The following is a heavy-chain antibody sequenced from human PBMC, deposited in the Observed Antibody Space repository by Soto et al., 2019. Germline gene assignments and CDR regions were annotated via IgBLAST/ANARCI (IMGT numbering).Heavy chain of an antibody. CDR2: IGPDGSNI. J-gene: IGHJ4*02. V-gene: IGHV3-74*01. D-gene: IGHD1-1*01. CDR3: VRDHNWSFDY. CDR1: GFIFSSHW. Sequence: PGGSLRLSCAASGFIFSSHWMHWVRQAPGKGLVGVSHIGPDGSNIWEADSVQGRFTISRDNARNRLYLQMNSLRDEDTAIYYCVRDHNWSFDYWGQGILVTVSS.